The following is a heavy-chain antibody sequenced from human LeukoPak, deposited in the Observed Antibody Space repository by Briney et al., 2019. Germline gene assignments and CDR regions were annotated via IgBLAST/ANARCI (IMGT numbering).Heavy chain of an antibody. D-gene: IGHD1-26*01. V-gene: IGHV4-38-2*02. J-gene: IGHJ5*02. CDR1: GYSISTGYY. Sequence: SETLSLTCTISGYSISTGYYWGWLRPPPGKGLEWIGTFYHGGSTYYDPSLKRGVNISVDTSKHQFSLKLSSVTAADSAVYYCARAPSWLLNWFDPWGQGTLVTVSS. CDR2: FYHGGST. CDR3: ARAPSWLLNWFDP.